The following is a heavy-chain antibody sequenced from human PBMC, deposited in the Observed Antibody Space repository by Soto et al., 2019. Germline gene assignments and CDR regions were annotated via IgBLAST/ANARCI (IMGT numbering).Heavy chain of an antibody. CDR3: ARDSQSVVDAFDI. J-gene: IGHJ3*02. CDR2: IYSGGST. Sequence: GGSLRLSCAASGFTVSSNYMSWVRQAPGKGLEWVSVIYSGGSTYYADSVKGRFTISRDNSKNTLYLQMNSLRAEDTAVYYCARDSQSVVDAFDIWGQGTMVTVSS. CDR1: GFTVSSNY. V-gene: IGHV3-53*01. D-gene: IGHD2-15*01.